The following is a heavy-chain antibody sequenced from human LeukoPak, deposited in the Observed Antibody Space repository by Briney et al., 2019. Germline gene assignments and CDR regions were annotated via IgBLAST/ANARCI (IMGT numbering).Heavy chain of an antibody. V-gene: IGHV4-4*02. D-gene: IGHD5-24*01. CDR2: IYHSGNT. CDR1: GGSISSSNW. Sequence: SGTLSLTCAVSGGSISSSNWWSWVRQPPGKGLEWIGEIYHSGNTNYNPSLKSRVTMSVDKSKNQFSLKLSSVTAADTAVYFCTRAKSWLPFDFWGQGTLVTVSS. J-gene: IGHJ4*02. CDR3: TRAKSWLPFDF.